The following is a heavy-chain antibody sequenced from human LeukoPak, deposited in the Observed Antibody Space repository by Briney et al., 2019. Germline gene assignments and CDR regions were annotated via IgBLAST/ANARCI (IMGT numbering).Heavy chain of an antibody. V-gene: IGHV4-61*01. CDR2: IYYSGST. Sequence: SETLSLTCTVSSGSFSSGSYYWSWIRQPPGKGLEWIGYIYYSGSTNYNPSLKSRVTISVDTSKNQFSLKLSSVTAADTAVYYCARRQAVAGEVDYWGQGTLVTVSS. CDR1: SGSFSSGSYY. D-gene: IGHD6-19*01. CDR3: ARRQAVAGEVDY. J-gene: IGHJ4*02.